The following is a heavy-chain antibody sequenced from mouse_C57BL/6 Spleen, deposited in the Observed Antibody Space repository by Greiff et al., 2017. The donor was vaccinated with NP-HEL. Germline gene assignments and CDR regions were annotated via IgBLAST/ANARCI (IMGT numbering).Heavy chain of an antibody. J-gene: IGHJ1*03. V-gene: IGHV5-9*01. Sequence: EVKLVESGGGLVKPGGSLKLSCAASGFTFSSYTMSWVRQTPEKRLEWVATISGGGGNTYYPDSVKGRFTISRDNAKNTLYLQMSSLRSEDTALYYCARHWGYSSYEWYYGVGGTWTTVTVAS. CDR2: ISGGGGNT. CDR1: GFTFSSYT. D-gene: IGHD2-5*01. CDR3: ARHWGYSSYEWYYGV.